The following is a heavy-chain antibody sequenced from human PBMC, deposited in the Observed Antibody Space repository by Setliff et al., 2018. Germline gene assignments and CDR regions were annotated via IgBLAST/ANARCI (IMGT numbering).Heavy chain of an antibody. Sequence: PSETLSLTCTVSGGSISSYDWSWIRQPPGKGLEWIGYIHNSGVTNYNPSLKSRATISVDTSKNQFSLNLSSVSAADTAVYYCARSGAAAGTKYYFDYWGQGTLVTVSS. V-gene: IGHV4-59*01. J-gene: IGHJ4*02. CDR1: GGSISSYD. D-gene: IGHD6-13*01. CDR3: ARSGAAAGTKYYFDY. CDR2: IHNSGVT.